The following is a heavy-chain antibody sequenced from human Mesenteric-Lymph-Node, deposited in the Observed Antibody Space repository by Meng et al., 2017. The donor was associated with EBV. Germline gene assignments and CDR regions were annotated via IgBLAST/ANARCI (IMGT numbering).Heavy chain of an antibody. CDR1: GGTFISYG. Sequence: QGELVQSGAEVKKPGSSGKVSCKASGGTFISYGVSWVRQAPGQALEWMGGITPMFGTTNFAQKFQGRVTITADESMSTVYMELSSLRSDDTAVYYCAREIPERYLDYFDYWGQGTLVTVSS. V-gene: IGHV1-69*01. CDR2: ITPMFGTT. CDR3: AREIPERYLDYFDY. D-gene: IGHD1-14*01. J-gene: IGHJ4*02.